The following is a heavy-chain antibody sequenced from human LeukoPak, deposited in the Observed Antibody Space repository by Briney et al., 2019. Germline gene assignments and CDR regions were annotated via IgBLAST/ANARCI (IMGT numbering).Heavy chain of an antibody. Sequence: PGGSLRLSCAASGFTFSSYGMHWVRQAPGKGLEWVAVIWYDGSNKYYADSVKGRFTISRDNSKNTLYLQMNSLRAEDTAVYYCAKDGGYCSGGSCYRGSFDYWGQGTLVTVSS. V-gene: IGHV3-30*02. CDR2: IWYDGSNK. CDR3: AKDGGYCSGGSCYRGSFDY. D-gene: IGHD2-15*01. J-gene: IGHJ4*02. CDR1: GFTFSSYG.